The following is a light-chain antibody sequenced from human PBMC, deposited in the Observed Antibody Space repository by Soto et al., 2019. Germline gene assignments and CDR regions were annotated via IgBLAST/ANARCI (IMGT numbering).Light chain of an antibody. CDR2: RNN. CDR1: SSNIGSSY. Sequence: QSVLTQPPSASGTPGQRVTISCSGSSSNIGSSYVYWYQQLPGTAPKLLIHRNNQRPAGVPDRFSGSKSGTSASLAIGGLRSEDEADYYGAAWDDSLSGLYVFGTGTKLTVL. V-gene: IGLV1-47*01. CDR3: AAWDDSLSGLYV. J-gene: IGLJ1*01.